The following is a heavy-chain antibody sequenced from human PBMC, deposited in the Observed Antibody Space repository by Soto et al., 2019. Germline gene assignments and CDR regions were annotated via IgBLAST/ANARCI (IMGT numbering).Heavy chain of an antibody. CDR3: ARWASSTSLMRTYYFDY. CDR1: GYTFTGYY. J-gene: IGHJ4*02. CDR2: INPNSGGT. Sequence: ASVKVSCKASGYTFTGYYMHWVRQAPGQGLEWMGWINPNSGGTNYAQKFQGRVTMTRDTSISTAYMELSRLRSDDTAVHYCARWASSTSLMRTYYFDYWGQGTLVTVSS. V-gene: IGHV1-2*02. D-gene: IGHD2-2*01.